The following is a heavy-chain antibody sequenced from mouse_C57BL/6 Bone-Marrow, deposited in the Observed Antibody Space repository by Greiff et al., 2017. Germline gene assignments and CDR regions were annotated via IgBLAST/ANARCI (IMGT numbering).Heavy chain of an antibody. J-gene: IGHJ4*01. CDR3: ARGEGIYYGYDDAMDY. D-gene: IGHD2-2*01. V-gene: IGHV5-4*03. CDR1: GFTFSSYA. CDR2: ISDGGSYT. Sequence: EVKVVESGGGLVKPGGSLKLSCAASGFTFSSYAMSWVRQTPEKRLEWVATISDGGSYTYSPDNVKGRFTISRDNAKNNLYLQISHLKSEDTAMYYCARGEGIYYGYDDAMDYWGQGTSVTVSS.